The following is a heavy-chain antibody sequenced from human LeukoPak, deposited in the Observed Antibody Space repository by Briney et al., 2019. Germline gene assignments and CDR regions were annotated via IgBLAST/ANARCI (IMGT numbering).Heavy chain of an antibody. CDR1: GVTLSSYA. D-gene: IGHD4-17*01. Sequence: PGGSLRLSCTASGVTLSSYAMSWARQAPGKGLEWVSAISGSGGTTYYADSVKGRFTISRDNSKNTQYLQMNSLRAEDTAVYYCARQDYGDYGRYYYGMDVWGQGTTVTVSS. CDR3: ARQDYGDYGRYYYGMDV. V-gene: IGHV3-23*01. CDR2: ISGSGGTT. J-gene: IGHJ6*02.